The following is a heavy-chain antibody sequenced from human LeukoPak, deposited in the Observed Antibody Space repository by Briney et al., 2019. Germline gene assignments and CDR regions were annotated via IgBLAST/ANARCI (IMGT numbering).Heavy chain of an antibody. Sequence: GGSLRLSCAASGFTFSTFAMIWVRQPPGKGLEWVSSIFPSGGEIHYADSVRGRFTISRDNSKSTLSPQMNSLRAEDTAIYYCATYRQVLLPFESWGQGTLVTVSS. CDR2: IFPSGGEI. D-gene: IGHD2-8*02. CDR1: GFTFSTFA. V-gene: IGHV3-23*01. J-gene: IGHJ4*02. CDR3: ATYRQVLLPFES.